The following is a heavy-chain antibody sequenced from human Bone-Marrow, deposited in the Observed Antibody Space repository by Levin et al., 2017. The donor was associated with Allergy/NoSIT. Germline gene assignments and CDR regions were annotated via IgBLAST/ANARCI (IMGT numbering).Heavy chain of an antibody. CDR2: ISGSGGST. CDR1: GFTFSSYA. CDR3: AGGSIWGYFDY. J-gene: IGHJ4*02. V-gene: IGHV3-23*01. D-gene: IGHD2-15*01. Sequence: GGSLRLSCAASGFTFSSYAMSWVRQAPGKGLEWVSAISGSGGSTYYADSVKGRFTISRDNYKNTLYLQMNSLRAEDTAVYYCAGGSIWGYFDYWGQGTLVTVSS.